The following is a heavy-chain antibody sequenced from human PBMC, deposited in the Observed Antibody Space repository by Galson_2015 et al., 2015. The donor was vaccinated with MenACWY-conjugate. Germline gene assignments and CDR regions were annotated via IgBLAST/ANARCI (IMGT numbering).Heavy chain of an antibody. CDR1: GFTFSSYA. CDR3: AKTSAGYSSSWYELDYFDY. CDR2: ISGSGGST. Sequence: SLRLSCAASGFTFSSYAMSWVRQAPGKGLEWVSAISGSGGSTYYADSVKGRFTISRDNSKNTLYLQMNSLRAEDTAVYYCAKTSAGYSSSWYELDYFDYWGQGTLVTVSS. V-gene: IGHV3-23*01. J-gene: IGHJ4*02. D-gene: IGHD6-13*01.